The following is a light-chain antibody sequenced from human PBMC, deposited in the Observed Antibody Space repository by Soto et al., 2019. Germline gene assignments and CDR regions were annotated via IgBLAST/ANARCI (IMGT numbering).Light chain of an antibody. Sequence: DIQITQSPSTLSASVGERVTITCRASQSIGTWLAWYQHKPGKAPKLLTYDASSLERGVPSRFSGSGSGTEFTLTIGSLQPDDFATYSCQQYRTYPRTFGQGTKVDIK. CDR2: DAS. CDR3: QQYRTYPRT. CDR1: QSIGTW. J-gene: IGKJ1*01. V-gene: IGKV1-5*01.